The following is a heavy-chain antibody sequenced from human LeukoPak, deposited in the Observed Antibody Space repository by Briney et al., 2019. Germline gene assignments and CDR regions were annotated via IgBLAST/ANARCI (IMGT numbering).Heavy chain of an antibody. J-gene: IGHJ6*02. Sequence: GGSLRLSCAASGFTFSSYAMHWVRQAPGKGLEWVAVISYDGSNKYYADSVKGRFTISRDNSKNTLYLQMNSLRAEDTAVYYCARDRFLDYYYYGMDVWGQGTTVTVSS. V-gene: IGHV3-30*14. CDR1: GFTFSSYA. D-gene: IGHD3-3*01. CDR2: ISYDGSNK. CDR3: ARDRFLDYYYYGMDV.